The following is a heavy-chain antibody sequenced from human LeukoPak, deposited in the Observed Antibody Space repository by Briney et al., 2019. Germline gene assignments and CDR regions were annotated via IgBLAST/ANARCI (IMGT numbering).Heavy chain of an antibody. Sequence: ASVKVSCKASGYSFTRQYMHWVRQAPGQGLEWMGWINPKSGGTNYAQKFQGRVTMTRDTSISTAYMDMSSLRSDDTAVYYCARNLWFGESSDAFDMWGQGTMVTVSS. J-gene: IGHJ3*02. V-gene: IGHV1-2*02. CDR1: GYSFTRQY. D-gene: IGHD3-10*01. CDR2: INPKSGGT. CDR3: ARNLWFGESSDAFDM.